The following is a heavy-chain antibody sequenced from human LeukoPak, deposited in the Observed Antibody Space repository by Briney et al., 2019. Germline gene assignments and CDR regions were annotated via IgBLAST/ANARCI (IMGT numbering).Heavy chain of an antibody. D-gene: IGHD2-15*01. CDR3: ARHIDRPMGMDA. CDR1: GGSISSSRYY. Sequence: SETLSLTCTVSGGSISSSRYYWGWIRQPPGKGLEWIGSIYYSGSTYYNPSLKSRVTISVDTSKNQFSLKLSSVTAADTAAYYCARHIDRPMGMDAWGQGTTVTVSS. V-gene: IGHV4-39*01. CDR2: IYYSGST. J-gene: IGHJ6*02.